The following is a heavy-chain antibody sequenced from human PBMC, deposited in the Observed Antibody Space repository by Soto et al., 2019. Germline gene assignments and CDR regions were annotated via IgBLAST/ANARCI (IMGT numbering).Heavy chain of an antibody. CDR1: GFTFSSYG. V-gene: IGHV3-33*01. J-gene: IGHJ6*02. CDR2: IWYDGSNK. D-gene: IGHD2-2*01. Sequence: QVQLVESRGGVVQPGRSLRLSCAASGFTFSSYGMHWVRQAPGKGLEWVAVIWYDGSNKYYADSVKGRFTISRDNSKNTLYLQMNSLRAEDTAVYYCARWGEGYCSSTSCPIYSGMDVWGQGTTVTVSS. CDR3: ARWGEGYCSSTSCPIYSGMDV.